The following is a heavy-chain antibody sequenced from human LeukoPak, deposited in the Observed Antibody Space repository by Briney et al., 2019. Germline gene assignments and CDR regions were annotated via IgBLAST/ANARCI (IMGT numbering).Heavy chain of an antibody. J-gene: IGHJ4*02. CDR3: ARDLSATWYSLAY. CDR1: GFNNADYG. Sequence: GGSLRLSCVDAGFNNADYGMSWVRQAPGKGLEWVSGIDWSGEASEYADSVKGRFTISRDNAKNSLYLQMNTLRPEDTGLYYCARDLSATWYSLAYWGQGTLVTVSS. D-gene: IGHD2-15*01. CDR2: IDWSGEAS. V-gene: IGHV3-20*04.